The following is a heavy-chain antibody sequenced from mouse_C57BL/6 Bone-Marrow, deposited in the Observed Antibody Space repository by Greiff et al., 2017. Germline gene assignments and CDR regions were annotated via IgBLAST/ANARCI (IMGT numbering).Heavy chain of an antibody. J-gene: IGHJ2*01. CDR1: GYTFTSYG. D-gene: IGHD2-3*01. CDR2: IYPRSGNT. CDR3: EKERWLLDY. Sequence: QVQLQQSGAELARPGASVKLSCKASGYTFTSYGIRWVKQRTGQGLEWIGKIYPRSGNTNYNEKFKGKATLTADKSSNTAYMEHRSLTSEDSAVYLCEKERWLLDYWGQGTTLTVSS. V-gene: IGHV1-81*01.